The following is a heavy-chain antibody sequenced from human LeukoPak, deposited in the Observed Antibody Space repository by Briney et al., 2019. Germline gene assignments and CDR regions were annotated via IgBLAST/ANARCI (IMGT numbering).Heavy chain of an antibody. CDR2: IYYSGST. Sequence: SETLSLTCTVSGGSISSYYWSWIRQPPGKGLEWIGYIYYSGSTNYNPSLKSRVTISVDTSKNQFSLKLSSVTAADTAVYYCATYQPVPFYYWGQGTLVTVSS. J-gene: IGHJ4*02. V-gene: IGHV4-59*01. CDR1: GGSISSYY. CDR3: ATYQPVPFYY. D-gene: IGHD1-14*01.